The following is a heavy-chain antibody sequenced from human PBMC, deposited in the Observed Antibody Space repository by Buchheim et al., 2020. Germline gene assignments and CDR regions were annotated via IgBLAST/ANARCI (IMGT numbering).Heavy chain of an antibody. V-gene: IGHV3-23*01. J-gene: IGHJ6*02. D-gene: IGHD2-2*01. CDR3: EKALGDCSSTSCYGMDV. CDR1: GFTFSSYA. Sequence: EVQLLESGGGLVQPGGSLRLSCAASGFTFSSYAMSWVRQAPGKGLEWVSAISGSGGSTYYADSVKGRFTISRDNSKNTLHLQMNSLRAEDTAVYYCEKALGDCSSTSCYGMDVWGQGTT. CDR2: ISGSGGST.